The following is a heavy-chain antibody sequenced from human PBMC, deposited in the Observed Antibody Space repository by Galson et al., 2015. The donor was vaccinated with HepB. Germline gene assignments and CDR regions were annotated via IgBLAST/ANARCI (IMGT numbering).Heavy chain of an antibody. J-gene: IGHJ4*02. Sequence: SLRLSCAASGFTFSSYEMNWVRQAPGKGLEWVSYISSSGSTIYYADSVKGRFTISRDNAKNSLYLQMSSLRAEDTAVYYCARIGYSSGSNYYWGQGTLVTVSS. CDR3: ARIGYSSGSNYY. D-gene: IGHD6-19*01. V-gene: IGHV3-48*03. CDR1: GFTFSSYE. CDR2: ISSSGSTI.